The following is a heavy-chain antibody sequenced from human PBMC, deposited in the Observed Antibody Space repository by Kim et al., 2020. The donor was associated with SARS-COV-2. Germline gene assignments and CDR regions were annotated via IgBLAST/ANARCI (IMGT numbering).Heavy chain of an antibody. CDR1: GLTLRSYA. CDR3: VPRATPADGSGWCTVFDH. V-gene: IGHV3-23*01. D-gene: IGHD6-13*01. J-gene: IGHJ4*01. Sequence: GGSLRLSCAASGLTLRSYAMNWVRQGPGKGLVWVSSITRGGDTYYSASVNARFTTSRDNFNETLSLQMNSLRAEDTGNFYCVPRATPADGSGWCTVFDH. CDR2: ITRGGDT.